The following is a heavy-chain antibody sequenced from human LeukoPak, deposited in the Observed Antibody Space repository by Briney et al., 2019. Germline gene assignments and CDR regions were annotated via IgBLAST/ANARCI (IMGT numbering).Heavy chain of an antibody. Sequence: GGSLRLSCAASGFTFSSYAMSWVRQAPGKGLEWVSAISGSGGSTYYADSVKGRFTISRDNSKNTLYLQMDSLRAEDTAVYYCAKGPVATIYADYWGQGTLVTVSS. CDR3: AKGPVATIYADY. D-gene: IGHD5-12*01. V-gene: IGHV3-23*01. CDR1: GFTFSSYA. CDR2: ISGSGGST. J-gene: IGHJ4*02.